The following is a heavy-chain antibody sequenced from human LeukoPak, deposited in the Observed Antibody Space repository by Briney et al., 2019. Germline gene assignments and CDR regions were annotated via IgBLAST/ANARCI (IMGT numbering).Heavy chain of an antibody. CDR2: ISGSGDTT. J-gene: IGHJ4*02. Sequence: GGSLRLSCAASGLTFTRYAMSWVRQAPGKGLEWVSAISGSGDTTYYADCVKGRFTISRDNSKNTLYLQMNSLRAEDTAVYHCAKDRWVSSPSSFDCWGQGTLVTVSS. V-gene: IGHV3-23*01. CDR1: GLTFTRYA. CDR3: AKDRWVSSPSSFDC. D-gene: IGHD6-6*01.